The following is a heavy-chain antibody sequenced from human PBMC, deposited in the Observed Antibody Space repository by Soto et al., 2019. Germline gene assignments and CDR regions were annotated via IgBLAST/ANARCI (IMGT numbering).Heavy chain of an antibody. CDR2: IKSKTDGGTT. Sequence: PRLSCAASGFTFSNAWMSWVRQAPGKGLEWVGRIKSKTDGGTTDYAAPVKGRFTISRDDSKNTLYLQMNSLKTEDTAVYYCTTEEGCSGGSCYRGVVSGGGMDVWGQGTTVTVSS. J-gene: IGHJ6*02. CDR3: TTEEGCSGGSCYRGVVSGGGMDV. D-gene: IGHD2-15*01. CDR1: GFTFSNAW. V-gene: IGHV3-15*01.